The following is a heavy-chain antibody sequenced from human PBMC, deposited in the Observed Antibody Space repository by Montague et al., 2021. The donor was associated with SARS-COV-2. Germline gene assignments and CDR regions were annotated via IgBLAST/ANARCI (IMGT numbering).Heavy chain of an antibody. CDR1: GGSFSGYY. D-gene: IGHD6-13*01. Sequence: SETLSLTCAVYGGSFSGYYWSWIRQPPGKGLEWIGEINHSGSTNYNPSLKSRVTISVDTSKNQFSLKPTSVTAADTAVYYCARDQLYSTSQPRGFDYWGQGTLVTVSS. CDR2: INHSGST. CDR3: ARDQLYSTSQPRGFDY. J-gene: IGHJ4*02. V-gene: IGHV4-34*01.